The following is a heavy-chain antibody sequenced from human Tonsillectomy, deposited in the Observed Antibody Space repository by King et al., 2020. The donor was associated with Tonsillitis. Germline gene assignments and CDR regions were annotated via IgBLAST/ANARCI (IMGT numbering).Heavy chain of an antibody. Sequence: VQLVESGGGVVQPGGSLRLSCAASGFNFDDYAMHWVRQAPGKGLEWVSLISGDGGGTYYADSVKGRFTLSRDNSKNSLYLQMSSLRTEDSALYYCAKADYYGGSDYYYPYYYNMDVWGKGTTVTVSS. D-gene: IGHD3-22*01. CDR1: GFNFDDYA. V-gene: IGHV3-43*02. CDR3: AKADYYGGSDYYYPYYYNMDV. J-gene: IGHJ6*03. CDR2: ISGDGGGT.